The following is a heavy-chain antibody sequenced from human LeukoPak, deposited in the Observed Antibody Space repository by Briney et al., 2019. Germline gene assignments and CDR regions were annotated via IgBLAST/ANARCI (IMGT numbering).Heavy chain of an antibody. V-gene: IGHV1-18*01. CDR3: ARDLHCSSPSCFSYYYYGMDV. D-gene: IGHD2-2*01. J-gene: IGHJ6*02. CDR2: ISAYNGNT. CDR1: GGTFSSYA. Sequence: ASVRVSCKASGGTFSSYAISWVRQAPGQGLEWMGWISAYNGNTNYAQKPQGRVTMTTDTSTSTAYMELRSLRSDDTAVYYCARDLHCSSPSCFSYYYYGMDVWGQGTTVTVSS.